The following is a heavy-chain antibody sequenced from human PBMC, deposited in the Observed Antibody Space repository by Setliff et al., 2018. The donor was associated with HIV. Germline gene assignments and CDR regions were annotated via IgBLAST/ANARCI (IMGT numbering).Heavy chain of an antibody. CDR3: ARDYYDSSGYISFPGLPDY. D-gene: IGHD3-22*01. J-gene: IGHJ4*02. V-gene: IGHV1-2*02. CDR1: GYTFTSYI. Sequence: ASVKVSCKASGYTFTSYIMNWVRQAPGQGLEWMGWISAYNGGTNYAQKFQGRVTMTRDTSISTAYMELSRLRSDDTAVYYCARDYYDSSGYISFPGLPDYWGQGTLVTVSS. CDR2: ISAYNGGT.